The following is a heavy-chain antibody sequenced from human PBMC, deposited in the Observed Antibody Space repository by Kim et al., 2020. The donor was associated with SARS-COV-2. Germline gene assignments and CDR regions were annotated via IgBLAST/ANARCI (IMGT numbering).Heavy chain of an antibody. CDR3: ARDEQHTLHDFWNAQGPVYCIDV. V-gene: IGHV3-21*01. Sequence: GGSLRLSCEASGFPLSEYTMNWVRQAPGKGLEYVSSINSIRSYMHYADSVEGRFTISRDNARNSLFLQMDSLRPEDTAVYHCARDEQHTLHDFWNAQGPVYCIDVWGKGTTVTVS. CDR1: GFPLSEYT. D-gene: IGHD3-3*01. CDR2: INSIRSYM. J-gene: IGHJ6*03.